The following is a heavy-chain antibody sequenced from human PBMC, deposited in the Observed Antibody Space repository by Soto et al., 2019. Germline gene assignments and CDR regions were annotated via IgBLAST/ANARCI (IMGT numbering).Heavy chain of an antibody. Sequence: SETLSLTCTVSGGSISSGDYYWSWIRQPPGKGLEWIGYIYYSGSTYYNPSLKSRVTISVDTSKNQFSLKLSSVTAADTAVYYCARGGVCYDSSGYIVWGQGTLVTVSS. CDR1: GGSISSGDYY. J-gene: IGHJ4*02. CDR3: ARGGVCYDSSGYIV. CDR2: IYYSGST. D-gene: IGHD3-22*01. V-gene: IGHV4-30-4*01.